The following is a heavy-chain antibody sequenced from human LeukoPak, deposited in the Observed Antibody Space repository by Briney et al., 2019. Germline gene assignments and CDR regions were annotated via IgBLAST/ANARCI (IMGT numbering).Heavy chain of an antibody. V-gene: IGHV3-15*01. D-gene: IGHD3-22*01. Sequence: GGSLRLSCADSGFTFTNAWTYWVRQAPGKGLEWVGRFKSTTDGGTTDYAAPVKGRFTISRDDSKNTLYLQMNSLKTEDTAVYYCTSQGCGYYYFGCWGQGTLVTVSS. CDR2: FKSTTDGGTT. CDR1: GFTFTNAW. CDR3: TSQGCGYYYFGC. J-gene: IGHJ4*02.